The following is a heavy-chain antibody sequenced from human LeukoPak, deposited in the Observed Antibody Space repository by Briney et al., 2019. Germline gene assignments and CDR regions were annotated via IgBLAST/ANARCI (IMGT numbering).Heavy chain of an antibody. J-gene: IGHJ4*02. Sequence: PSETLSLTCTVSGGSISSYYWSWIRQPPGKGLEWIGYIYYSGSTNYNPSLKSRVTMSVDTSKNQFSLKLSFVTAADTAVYYCARSTKYSSSWSYYFDYWGQGTLVTVSS. V-gene: IGHV4-59*12. D-gene: IGHD6-13*01. CDR1: GGSISSYY. CDR2: IYYSGST. CDR3: ARSTKYSSSWSYYFDY.